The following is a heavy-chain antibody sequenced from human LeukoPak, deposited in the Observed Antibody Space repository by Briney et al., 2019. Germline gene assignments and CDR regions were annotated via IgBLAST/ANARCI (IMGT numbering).Heavy chain of an antibody. V-gene: IGHV3-23*01. CDR3: AKGQQESSTFDY. Sequence: PGGSLRLSCAASGFTFSSYSMNWVRQAPGRGLEWFSGISGSGSRTYYADSVKGRFTISRDNSKNTLYLQMNSLRAEDTAVYYCAKGQQESSTFDYWGQGTLVTVSS. D-gene: IGHD1-1*01. CDR1: GFTFSSYS. J-gene: IGHJ4*02. CDR2: ISGSGSRT.